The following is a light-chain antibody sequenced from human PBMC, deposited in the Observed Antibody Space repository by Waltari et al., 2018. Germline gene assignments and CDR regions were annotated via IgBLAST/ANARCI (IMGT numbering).Light chain of an antibody. CDR3: CSYTDSTTLV. Sequence: QSALTQPASVSGSPGQSITISCTGTSSDVGNYNFVSWYQHHPGKAPRLMIYEDTKRHSGFSTRVSGSKSGNTASLTISGLQAEDEADYYCCSYTDSTTLVFGGGTGLTVL. CDR2: EDT. CDR1: SSDVGNYNF. V-gene: IGLV2-23*01. J-gene: IGLJ2*01.